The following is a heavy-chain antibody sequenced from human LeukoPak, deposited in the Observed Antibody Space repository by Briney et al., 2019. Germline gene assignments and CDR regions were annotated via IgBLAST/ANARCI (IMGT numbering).Heavy chain of an antibody. Sequence: SETLSLTCTVSGGSISSYYWSWIRQPPGKGLEWIGYIYYSGSTNYNPSLKSRVTISVDTSKNQFSLKLSSVTAADTAVYYCARHESDLAVTGRXYXXXXXVWGXGTTXTVSS. J-gene: IGHJ6*02. CDR3: ARHESDLAVTGRXYXXXXXV. D-gene: IGHD4-17*01. V-gene: IGHV4-59*08. CDR2: IYYSGST. CDR1: GGSISSYY.